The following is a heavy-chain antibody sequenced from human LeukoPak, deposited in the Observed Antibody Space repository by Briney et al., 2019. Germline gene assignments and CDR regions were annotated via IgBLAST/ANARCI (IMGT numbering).Heavy chain of an antibody. Sequence: GRSLRLSCAASGFTFSSYGMHWVRQAPGKGLEWVANIKQDGSEKYYVDSVKGRFTISRDNAKNSLYLQMNSLRAEDTAMYYCARDSAGNDYWGQGPLVTVSS. CDR1: GFTFSSYG. V-gene: IGHV3-7*01. J-gene: IGHJ4*02. CDR2: IKQDGSEK. CDR3: ARDSAGNDY. D-gene: IGHD6-13*01.